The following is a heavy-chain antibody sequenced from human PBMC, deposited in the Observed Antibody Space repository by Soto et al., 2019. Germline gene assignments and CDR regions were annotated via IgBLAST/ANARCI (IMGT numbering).Heavy chain of an antibody. CDR2: IYPGDSDT. CDR1: GYSFTSYW. Sequence: GESLKISCKGSGYSFTSYWIGWVRQMPGKGLEWMGIIYPGDSDTSYSPSFQGQVTISADKSISTAYLQWSSLKASDTAMYYCARGGLIRYFDWLLYFDYWGQGTLVTVSS. V-gene: IGHV5-51*01. D-gene: IGHD3-9*01. J-gene: IGHJ4*02. CDR3: ARGGLIRYFDWLLYFDY.